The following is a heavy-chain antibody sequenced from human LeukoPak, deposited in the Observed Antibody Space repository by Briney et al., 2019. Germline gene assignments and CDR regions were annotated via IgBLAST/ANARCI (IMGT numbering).Heavy chain of an antibody. CDR1: GGSFSGYY. D-gene: IGHD2-2*02. V-gene: IGHV4-34*01. J-gene: IGHJ6*02. CDR3: ARWGAYCSSTSCYNYYYYGMDV. CDR2: INHRGST. Sequence: PSETLSLTCAVYGGSFSGYYWSWIRQPPGKGLEWIGEINHRGSTNYNPSLKSRVTISVDTSKNQFSLKLSSVTAADTAVYYCARWGAYCSSTSCYNYYYYGMDVWGQGTTVTVSS.